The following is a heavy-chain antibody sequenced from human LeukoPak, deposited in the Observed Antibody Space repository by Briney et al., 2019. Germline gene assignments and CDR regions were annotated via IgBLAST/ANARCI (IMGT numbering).Heavy chain of an antibody. D-gene: IGHD2-15*01. V-gene: IGHV3-30-3*02. Sequence: GGSLRLSCAASGFTFSSYAMHWVRQAPGKGLEWVAVISYDGSNKYYADSVKGRFTISRDNSKNTLYLQMNSLRAEDTAVYYCARSTRIGRLFDYWGQGTLVTVSS. CDR2: ISYDGSNK. CDR1: GFTFSSYA. J-gene: IGHJ4*02. CDR3: ARSTRIGRLFDY.